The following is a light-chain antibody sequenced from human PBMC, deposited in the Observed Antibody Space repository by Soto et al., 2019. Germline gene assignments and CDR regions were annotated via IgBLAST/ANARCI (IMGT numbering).Light chain of an antibody. J-gene: IGLJ2*01. V-gene: IGLV1-44*01. CDR1: SSNIGDNT. Sequence: QSVLTQPPSASGTPGQRVTISCSRSSSNIGDNTVNWYQQLPGTAPKLLIYSNNQRPSGVPDRFSGSKSGTSASLAISGLQSEDEADYYCAAWDDSLNGVVFGGGTKLTVL. CDR3: AAWDDSLNGVV. CDR2: SNN.